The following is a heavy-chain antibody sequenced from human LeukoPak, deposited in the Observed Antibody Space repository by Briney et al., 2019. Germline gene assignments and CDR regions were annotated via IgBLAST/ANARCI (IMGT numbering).Heavy chain of an antibody. CDR2: FDPEDGET. D-gene: IGHD2/OR15-2a*01. J-gene: IGHJ4*02. CDR3: ATRDLLYGDD. Sequence: ASVKVSCKASGGTFSSYAISWVRQAPGKGLEWMGGFDPEDGETIYAQKFQGRVTMTEDTSTDTAYMELSSLRSEDTAVYYCATRDLLYGDDWGQGTLVTVSS. V-gene: IGHV1-24*01. CDR1: GGTFSSYA.